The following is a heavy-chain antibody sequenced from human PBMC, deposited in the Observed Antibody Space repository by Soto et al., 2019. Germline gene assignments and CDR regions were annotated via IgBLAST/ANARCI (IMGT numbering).Heavy chain of an antibody. CDR1: GLSLSTSGVG. V-gene: IGHV2-5*02. Sequence: QITLKEAGPTLVKPTQTLSLTCTLSGLSLSTSGVGVGWIRQPPGKALEWLALIYWDDEKRYSPSLKHRLTITQDTSKNEVVLTMTDMDPVDTATYYCAHRALTMMSGPPTNWFDTWGQGTLVTVAS. CDR3: AHRALTMMSGPPTNWFDT. D-gene: IGHD3-22*01. J-gene: IGHJ5*02. CDR2: IYWDDEK.